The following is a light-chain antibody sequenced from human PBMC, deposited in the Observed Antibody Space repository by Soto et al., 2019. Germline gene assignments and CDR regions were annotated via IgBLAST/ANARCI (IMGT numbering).Light chain of an antibody. Sequence: EIVLTQSPATLSLSPGERATLSCRSSQSVSSSYLAWYQQKPGQAPRLLVYGASSRATGIPDRFSGSGSGTEFTLTISSLQPEDFATYSCQQLASYPIGTFGGGTKVDIK. CDR1: QSVSSSY. CDR3: QQLASYPIGT. J-gene: IGKJ4*01. V-gene: IGKV3D-20*02. CDR2: GAS.